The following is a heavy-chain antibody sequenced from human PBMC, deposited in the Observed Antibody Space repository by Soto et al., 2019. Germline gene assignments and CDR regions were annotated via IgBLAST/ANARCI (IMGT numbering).Heavy chain of an antibody. Sequence: ASVKFSCKASGYTFTSNYMHWVRQAPGQGLEWMGIINPSGGSTSYAQKFQGRVTMTRDTSTSTVYMELSSLRSEDTAVYYCASKNYDFWSGSPTNGMDVWGQGTTVTVSS. V-gene: IGHV1-46*01. D-gene: IGHD3-3*01. CDR3: ASKNYDFWSGSPTNGMDV. CDR1: GYTFTSNY. J-gene: IGHJ6*02. CDR2: INPSGGST.